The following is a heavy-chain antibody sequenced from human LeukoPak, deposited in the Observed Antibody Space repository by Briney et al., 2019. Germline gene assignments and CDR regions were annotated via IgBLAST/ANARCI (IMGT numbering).Heavy chain of an antibody. CDR2: IIPILGIA. Sequence: ASVKVSCKASGGTFSSYAISWVRQAPGQGLEWMGRIIPILGIANYAQKFQGRVTITADKSTSTAYMELSSLRSEDTAVYYCARVAYYYDSSGYPYYYYGMDVWGQGTTVTVSS. CDR3: ARVAYYYDSSGYPYYYYGMDV. D-gene: IGHD3-22*01. CDR1: GGTFSSYA. V-gene: IGHV1-69*04. J-gene: IGHJ6*02.